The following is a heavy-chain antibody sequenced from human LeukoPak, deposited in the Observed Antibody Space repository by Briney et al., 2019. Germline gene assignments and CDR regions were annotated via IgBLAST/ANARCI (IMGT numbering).Heavy chain of an antibody. CDR1: GFTFSSYW. CDR3: ARAFTSSSSWYGWFDP. CDR2: IKQDGSEK. Sequence: GGSLRLSCAASGFTFSSYWMSWVRQAPGKGLEWVANIKQDGSEKYYVDSVKGRFTISRDNAKNSLYLQMNSLRAEDTAVYYCARAFTSSSSWYGWFDPWGQGTLVTVSS. D-gene: IGHD6-13*01. J-gene: IGHJ5*02. V-gene: IGHV3-7*01.